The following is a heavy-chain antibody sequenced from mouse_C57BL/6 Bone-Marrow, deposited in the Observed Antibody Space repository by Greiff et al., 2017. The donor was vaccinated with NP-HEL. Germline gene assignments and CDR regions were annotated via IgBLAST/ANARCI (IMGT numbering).Heavy chain of an antibody. J-gene: IGHJ3*01. CDR1: GYTFTDYY. Sequence: EVQLQQSGPELVKPGASVKISCKASGYTFTDYYMNWVKQSHGKSLEWIGDINPNNGGTSYNQKFKGKATLTVDKSSSTAYMELRSLTSEDSAVYYCAGDGGGPWFAYWGQGTLVTVSA. CDR2: INPNNGGT. V-gene: IGHV1-26*01. CDR3: AGDGGGPWFAY. D-gene: IGHD2-3*01.